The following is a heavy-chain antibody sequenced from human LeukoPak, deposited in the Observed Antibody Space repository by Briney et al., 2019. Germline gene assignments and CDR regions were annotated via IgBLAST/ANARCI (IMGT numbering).Heavy chain of an antibody. CDR3: AKKSEGIVGATNGYYFDY. CDR1: GFTFSSYA. Sequence: GGSLRLSCAASGFTFSSYAMSWVRQAPGKGLEWVSAISGSGGSTYYADSVKGRFTISRDNSKNTLYLQMNSLRAEDTAVYYCAKKSEGIVGATNGYYFDYWGQGTLVTVSS. D-gene: IGHD1-26*01. CDR2: ISGSGGST. J-gene: IGHJ4*02. V-gene: IGHV3-23*01.